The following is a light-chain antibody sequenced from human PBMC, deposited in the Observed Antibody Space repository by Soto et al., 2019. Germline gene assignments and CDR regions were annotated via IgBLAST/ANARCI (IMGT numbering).Light chain of an antibody. CDR1: QSVNSN. J-gene: IGKJ5*01. CDR3: QQHTQWPIT. V-gene: IGKV3D-15*01. Sequence: VMTQSPATLSVSPGERATLSCRASQSVNSNYLAWYQQKPGQPPRLLIYGISTRATGIPDRFSASGSGTEFTLTISSLQPEDFAIYYCQQHTQWPITFGQGTRLEMK. CDR2: GIS.